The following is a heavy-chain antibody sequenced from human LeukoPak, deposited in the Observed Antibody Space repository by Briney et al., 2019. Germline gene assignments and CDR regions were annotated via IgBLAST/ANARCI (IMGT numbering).Heavy chain of an antibody. V-gene: IGHV1-24*01. CDR2: FDPEDGET. CDR1: GYTLTELS. J-gene: IGHJ6*02. Sequence: VASVKVSCKVSGYTLTELSMHWVRQAPGKGLEWMGGFDPEDGETIYAQKFQGRVTMTEDTSTDTAYMELSSLRSEDTAVYYCATVSDARYYYYGMDVWGQGTTVTVSS. D-gene: IGHD3-16*02. CDR3: ATVSDARYYYYGMDV.